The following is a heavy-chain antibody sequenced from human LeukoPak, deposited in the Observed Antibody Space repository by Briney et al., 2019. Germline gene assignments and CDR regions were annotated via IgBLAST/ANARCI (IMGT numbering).Heavy chain of an antibody. CDR2: INTDGTST. Sequence: GGSLRFSCAGYGFTFSSHWMHWDRQAPGNGLMWVSRINTDGTSTSYADSVKVRFTISRDNAKNTLYLQMNSLRAEDTAVYYCARVLIAATGRDCWGQGTLVTVSS. CDR1: GFTFSSHW. J-gene: IGHJ4*02. V-gene: IGHV3-74*01. D-gene: IGHD6-13*01. CDR3: ARVLIAATGRDC.